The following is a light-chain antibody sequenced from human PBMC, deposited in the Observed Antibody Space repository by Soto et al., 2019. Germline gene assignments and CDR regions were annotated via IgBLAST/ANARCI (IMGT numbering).Light chain of an antibody. CDR2: AAS. V-gene: IGKV3-20*01. CDR1: RSLSSSY. J-gene: IGKJ1*01. Sequence: EIVLTQSPDTVSLSPGERATLSCRASRSLSSSYLAWYQQKPGQAPRLLIYAASSRATGIPDRFSGSKSGTDFTLTISRLEPEDFAVYYCQQYVTSPWAFGQGTKVAIE. CDR3: QQYVTSPWA.